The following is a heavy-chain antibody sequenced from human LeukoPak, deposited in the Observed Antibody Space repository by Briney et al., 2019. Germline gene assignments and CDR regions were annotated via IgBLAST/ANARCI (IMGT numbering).Heavy chain of an antibody. CDR2: ISGNGGST. V-gene: IGHV3-23*01. CDR3: AKDPDPYSNYALGYFDY. CDR1: GFTFSSYA. D-gene: IGHD4-11*01. Sequence: GGSLRLSCAASGFTFSSYAMSWVRQAPGKGLEWVSAISGNGGSTYYADSVKGRFTISRDNSKNTLYLQMNSLRAEDTAVYYCAKDPDPYSNYALGYFDYWGQGTLVTVSS. J-gene: IGHJ4*02.